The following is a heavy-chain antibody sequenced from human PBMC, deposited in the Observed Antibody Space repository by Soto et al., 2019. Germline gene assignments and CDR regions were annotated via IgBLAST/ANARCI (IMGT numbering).Heavy chain of an antibody. Sequence: QVQLVQSGAEVKKPGASVKVSCKASGYTFTSFGITWVRQAPGQGLEWMGWLSPYNGNTKYAQKIHGRVTMTTDTSTSTAYMELRSLRSDDTAVYYCARVPGRAVGATPSSLYHFDYWGQGTLVTVSS. V-gene: IGHV1-18*01. CDR3: ARVPGRAVGATPSSLYHFDY. D-gene: IGHD1-26*01. CDR1: GYTFTSFG. CDR2: LSPYNGNT. J-gene: IGHJ4*02.